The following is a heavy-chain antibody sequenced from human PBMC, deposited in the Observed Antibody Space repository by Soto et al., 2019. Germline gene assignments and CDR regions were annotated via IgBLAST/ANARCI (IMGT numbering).Heavy chain of an antibody. V-gene: IGHV3-49*04. CDR2: IRSKAYGETT. Sequence: GGSLRLSCTASGVTFGEYAMSWVRQAPGKGLEWVGFIRSKAYGETTEYAASVKGRFTISRDDSKSIAYLQMNSLKTEDTALYHCTRGEGSGQGAFDIWGQGTMVTVSS. CDR1: GVTFGEYA. CDR3: TRGEGSGQGAFDI. J-gene: IGHJ3*02.